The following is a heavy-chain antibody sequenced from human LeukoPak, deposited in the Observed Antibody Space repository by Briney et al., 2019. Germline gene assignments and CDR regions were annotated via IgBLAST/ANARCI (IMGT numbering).Heavy chain of an antibody. CDR3: ARGSNILDFDY. Sequence: SETLSLTCAVYGGSFSGYYWSWIRQPPGKGLEWIGEINHSGSTNYNPSLKSRVTISVDTSKNQFSLKLGSVTAADTAVYYCARGSNILDFDYWGQGTLVTVSS. CDR2: INHSGST. V-gene: IGHV4-34*01. CDR1: GGSFSGYY. J-gene: IGHJ4*02.